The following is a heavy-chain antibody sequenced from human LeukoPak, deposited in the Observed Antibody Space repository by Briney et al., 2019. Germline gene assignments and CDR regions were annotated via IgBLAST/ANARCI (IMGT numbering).Heavy chain of an antibody. CDR3: ARDHYDFWRGEARPDY. V-gene: IGHV1-2*02. CDR1: GYTFTGYY. J-gene: IGHJ4*02. CDR2: INPNSGGT. Sequence: ASVKVSCKASGYTFTGYYMHWVRQAPGQGLEWMGWINPNSGGTNYAQKFQGRVTMTRDTSISTAYMELSRLRSDDTAVYYCARDHYDFWRGEARPDYWGQGTLVTVSS. D-gene: IGHD3-3*01.